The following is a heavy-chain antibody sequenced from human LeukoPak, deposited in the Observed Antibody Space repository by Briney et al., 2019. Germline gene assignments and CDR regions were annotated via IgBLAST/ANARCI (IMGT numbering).Heavy chain of an antibody. CDR1: GGSISSYY. V-gene: IGHV4-59*01. D-gene: IGHD3-22*01. Sequence: SETLSLTCTVSGGSISSYYWIWIRQPPGKGLEWIGYIYYSGYTNYNPSLKSPVAISVDTSKNQFSLKLSSVTAADTAVYYCARSLGTYYYDISGFVYFQHWGQGTLVTVS. CDR2: IYYSGYT. J-gene: IGHJ1*01. CDR3: ARSLGTYYYDISGFVYFQH.